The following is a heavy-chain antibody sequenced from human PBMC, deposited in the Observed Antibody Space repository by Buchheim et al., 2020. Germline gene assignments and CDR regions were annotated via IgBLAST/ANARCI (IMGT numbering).Heavy chain of an antibody. Sequence: EVQLLESGGGLVQPGGSLRLSCAASGFTFSSYAMSWVRQAPGKGLEWVSGISGSGGSTYYADSVKGRFTISRDNSKNTLYLQMNSLRAEDTAVYYCAKDLRLNYYDSSGYYPRFDYWGQGTL. CDR3: AKDLRLNYYDSSGYYPRFDY. CDR1: GFTFSSYA. D-gene: IGHD3-22*01. CDR2: ISGSGGST. J-gene: IGHJ4*02. V-gene: IGHV3-23*01.